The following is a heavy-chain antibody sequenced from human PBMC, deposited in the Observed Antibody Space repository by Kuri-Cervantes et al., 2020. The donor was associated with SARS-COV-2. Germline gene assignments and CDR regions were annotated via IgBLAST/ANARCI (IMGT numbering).Heavy chain of an antibody. V-gene: IGHV4-59*12. D-gene: IGHD3-3*01. Sequence: SETLSLTCTVSGGSISSYYWSWIRQPPGKGLEWIGYIYYSGSTNYNPSLKSRVTISVDTSKNQFSLKLSSVTAADTAVYYCARVKTIFGMAPFDYWGQGTLVTVSS. CDR3: ARVKTIFGMAPFDY. J-gene: IGHJ4*02. CDR2: IYYSGST. CDR1: GGSISSYY.